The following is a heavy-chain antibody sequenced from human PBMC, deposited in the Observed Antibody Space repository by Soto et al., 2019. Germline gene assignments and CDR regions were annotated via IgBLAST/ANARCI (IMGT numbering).Heavy chain of an antibody. D-gene: IGHD6-19*01. Sequence: EVQLVESGGGLVQPGGSLRLSCAASGLTFSSYWMHWVRQAPGKGLVWVSRINSDGSSTNYAHSVKGRFTISRDNAKNTLYLQMNSLRAEDTAVYYCAQRQSGWYVYWGQGTLVTVSS. CDR2: INSDGSST. CDR3: AQRQSGWYVY. J-gene: IGHJ4*02. CDR1: GLTFSSYW. V-gene: IGHV3-74*01.